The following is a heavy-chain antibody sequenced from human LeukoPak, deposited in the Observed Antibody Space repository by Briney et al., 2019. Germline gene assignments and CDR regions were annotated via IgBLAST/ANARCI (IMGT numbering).Heavy chain of an antibody. J-gene: IGHJ6*03. CDR2: IIPIFGTA. D-gene: IGHD2-2*02. Sequence: GASVKDSCKASGGTFSSYAISWVRQAPGQGLEWMGGIIPIFGTANYAQKFQGRVTMTRDTSISTAYMELSRLRSDDTAVYYCARAYCSSTSCYNYYYYYMDVWGKGTTVTVSS. V-gene: IGHV1-69*05. CDR1: GGTFSSYA. CDR3: ARAYCSSTSCYNYYYYYMDV.